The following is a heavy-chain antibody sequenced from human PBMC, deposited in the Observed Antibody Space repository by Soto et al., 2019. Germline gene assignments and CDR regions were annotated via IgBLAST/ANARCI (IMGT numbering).Heavy chain of an antibody. Sequence: QVQLQESGPGLVKPSETLSLTCTVSGASISSYYWSWIRQSPQKGLECIGYVHYSGSTNYRPSLRTRATTSVDRAKNQFPMKLASVTAADTAVYYCARDNGSGSYRGTYVDWGQGSLVTVSS. V-gene: IGHV4-59*12. D-gene: IGHD3-10*01. J-gene: IGHJ4*02. CDR2: VHYSGST. CDR1: GASISSYY. CDR3: ARDNGSGSYRGTYVD.